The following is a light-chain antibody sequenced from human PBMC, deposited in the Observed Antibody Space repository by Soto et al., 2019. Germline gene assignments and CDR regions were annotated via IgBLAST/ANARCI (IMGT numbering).Light chain of an antibody. Sequence: DIVMTQTPLSSPVTLGQPASISCRSSQSLEHSDGNTYLSWLQQRPGQPPRLLSYKISNRFSGVPDRFGGSGAGTDFTLKISRVEAEDVGVYYCMQVTQFPRTFGQGPKVDIK. V-gene: IGKV2-24*01. CDR3: MQVTQFPRT. J-gene: IGKJ1*01. CDR2: KIS. CDR1: QSLEHSDGNTY.